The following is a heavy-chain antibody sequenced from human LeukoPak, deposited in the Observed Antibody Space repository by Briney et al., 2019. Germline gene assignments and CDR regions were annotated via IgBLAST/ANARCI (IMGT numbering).Heavy chain of an antibody. Sequence: SETLSLTCTVSGVSISNYYWSWIRQPPGKGLEWIGYIYYSGSTNYNPSLQSRATISVDPSKSQFSLRLSSVTAADTAVYYRARDYFGSGFFDYWGQGILVTVSS. CDR1: GVSISNYY. D-gene: IGHD3-10*01. J-gene: IGHJ4*02. CDR2: IYYSGST. V-gene: IGHV4-59*01. CDR3: ARDYFGSGFFDY.